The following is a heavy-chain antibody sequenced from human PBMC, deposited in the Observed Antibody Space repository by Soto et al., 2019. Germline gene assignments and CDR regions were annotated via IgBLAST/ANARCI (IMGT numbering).Heavy chain of an antibody. CDR1: GGSISSGGYY. V-gene: IGHV4-31*03. Sequence: QVQLQESGPGLVKPSQTLSLTCTVSGGSISSGGYYWSWIRQHPGKGLEWIGYIYYSGSTAYNPSLKSRVTITVDTSKNPFSLKLSSVTAADTAVYYCARTEAYYDILGGGGFDPWGQGTLVTVSS. CDR3: ARTEAYYDILGGGGFDP. J-gene: IGHJ5*02. D-gene: IGHD3-9*01. CDR2: IYYSGST.